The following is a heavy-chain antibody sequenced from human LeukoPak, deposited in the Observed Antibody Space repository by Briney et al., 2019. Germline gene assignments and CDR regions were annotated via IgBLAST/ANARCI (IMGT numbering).Heavy chain of an antibody. CDR2: FYKSGST. Sequence: SETLSLTCTVSGGSLSTYSWSWIRQPPGKGLEWIGYFYKSGSTKYNPSLKSRVTISLDTSKNQFSLKLSSVTAADTAVYYCAREIRSGLDYWGQGTLVTVSS. CDR1: GGSLSTYS. J-gene: IGHJ4*02. D-gene: IGHD6-19*01. V-gene: IGHV4-59*01. CDR3: AREIRSGLDY.